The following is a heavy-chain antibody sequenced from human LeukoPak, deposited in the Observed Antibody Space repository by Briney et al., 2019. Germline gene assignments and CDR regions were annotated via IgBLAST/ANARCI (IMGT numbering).Heavy chain of an antibody. V-gene: IGHV3-11*04. CDR1: GFTFSDYY. CDR3: ARIQRDKDCSGGSCSGWFDP. CDR2: ISSSGSTI. Sequence: PGGSLRLSCAASGFTFSDYYMSWIRQAPGKGLEWVSYISSSGSTIYYGDSVKGRFTISRDNAKNSLNLQMNSLRAEDTAVYYCARIQRDKDCSGGSCSGWFDPWGQGTLVTVSS. D-gene: IGHD2-15*01. J-gene: IGHJ5*02.